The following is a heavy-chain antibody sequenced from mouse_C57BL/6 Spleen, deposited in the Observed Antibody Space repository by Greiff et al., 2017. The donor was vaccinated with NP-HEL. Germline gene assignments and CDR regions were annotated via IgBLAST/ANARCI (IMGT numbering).Heavy chain of an antibody. Sequence: VQLKESGPGLVKPSQSLSLTCSVTGYSITSGYYWNWIRQFPGNKLEWMGYISYDGSNNYNPSLKNRISITRDTAKNQFFLKLNSLTTEDTATYYCAREGGYYFDYWGQGTTRTVSS. J-gene: IGHJ2*01. CDR3: AREGGYYFDY. CDR1: GYSITSGYY. CDR2: ISYDGSN. V-gene: IGHV3-6*01.